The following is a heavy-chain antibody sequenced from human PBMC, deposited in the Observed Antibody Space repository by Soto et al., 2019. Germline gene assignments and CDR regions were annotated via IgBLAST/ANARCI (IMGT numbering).Heavy chain of an antibody. D-gene: IGHD3-3*01. CDR1: GGSFSGYY. V-gene: IGHV4-34*01. J-gene: IGHJ5*02. CDR3: ARRHKSCITSFGVVVRASSCWLDP. Sequence: SETLSLTCAVYGGSFSGYYWSWIRQPPGKGLEWIGEINHSGSTNYNPSLKSRVTISVDTSKNQFSLKLSSVTAADTAVYYCARRHKSCITSFGVVVRASSCWLDPWGQGTLVTVSS. CDR2: INHSGST.